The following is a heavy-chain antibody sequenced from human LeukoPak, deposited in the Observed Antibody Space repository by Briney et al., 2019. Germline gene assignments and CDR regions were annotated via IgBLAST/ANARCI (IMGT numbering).Heavy chain of an antibody. Sequence: GGSLRLSCAASGFTFSSYAMHWVRQAPGKGLEWVAVISYDGSNKYYADSVKGRFTISRDNAKNSLYLQMNSLRAEDTAVYYCARDCPYSSSWSSEFDPWGQGTLVTVSS. D-gene: IGHD6-13*01. J-gene: IGHJ5*02. V-gene: IGHV3-30-3*01. CDR1: GFTFSSYA. CDR3: ARDCPYSSSWSSEFDP. CDR2: ISYDGSNK.